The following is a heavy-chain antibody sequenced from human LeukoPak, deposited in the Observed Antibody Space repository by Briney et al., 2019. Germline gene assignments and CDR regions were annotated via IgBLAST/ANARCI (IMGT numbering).Heavy chain of an antibody. CDR3: ARHYGDCGSDCDAFDI. V-gene: IGHV5-51*01. CDR2: IYPGDSQT. J-gene: IGHJ3*02. CDR1: GYSFTSYW. D-gene: IGHD2-21*02. Sequence: GESLKISCKGSGYSFTSYWLAWVRQMPGRGLEWMGIIYPGDSQTRYSPSFQGQVTISADKSISTAYLQWSRLKASGPAMYYWARHYGDCGSDCDAFDIWGQGTLVTVAS.